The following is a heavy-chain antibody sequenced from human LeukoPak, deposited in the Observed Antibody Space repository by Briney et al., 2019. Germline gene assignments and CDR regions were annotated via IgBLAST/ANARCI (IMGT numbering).Heavy chain of an antibody. CDR1: GYTFISYG. CDR3: ASSSGVGATRAAFDY. V-gene: IGHV1-18*01. CDR2: ISGHNDNT. D-gene: IGHD1-26*01. J-gene: IGHJ4*02. Sequence: EASVKVSCKTSGYTFISYGMRWLRQAPGQGFEWLGWISGHNDNTNYAQKIEGRVTLTTDRATSTAHMELRSLRPDDTAVYYCASSSGVGATRAAFDYWGQGTLVTVSS.